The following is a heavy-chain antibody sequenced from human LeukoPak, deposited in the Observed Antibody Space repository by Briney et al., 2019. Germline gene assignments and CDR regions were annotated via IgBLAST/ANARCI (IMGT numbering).Heavy chain of an antibody. D-gene: IGHD3-22*01. CDR3: AKSGYNYDSNAYPFIDY. Sequence: PGGSLRLSCAASGFTFSSYEMSWVRQAPGKALEWVSGISSGGGSTHYADSVKGRFTISRDNSKNTLYLEMSSLRAEDTAVYYCAKSGYNYDSNAYPFIDYWGQGTLVTVSS. CDR2: ISSGGGST. V-gene: IGHV3-23*01. J-gene: IGHJ4*02. CDR1: GFTFSSYE.